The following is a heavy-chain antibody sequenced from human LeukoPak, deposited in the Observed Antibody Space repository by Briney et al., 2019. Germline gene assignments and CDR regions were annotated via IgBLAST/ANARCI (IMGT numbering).Heavy chain of an antibody. CDR1: GFTFSSYS. J-gene: IGHJ4*02. CDR2: ISSSSSYI. V-gene: IGHV3-21*01. Sequence: GGSLRLFCAASGFTFSSYSMNWVRQAPGKGLEWVSSISSSSSYIYYADSVKGRFTISRDNAKNSLYLQMNSLRAEDTAVYYCASVRDGYNYYYWGQGTLVTVSS. CDR3: ASVRDGYNYYY. D-gene: IGHD5-24*01.